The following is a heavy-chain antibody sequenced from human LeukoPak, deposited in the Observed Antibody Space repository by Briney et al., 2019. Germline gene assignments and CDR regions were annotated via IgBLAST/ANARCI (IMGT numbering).Heavy chain of an antibody. Sequence: SETLSLTCTVSGGSISSGSYYWSWIRQPAGKGLEWIGRIYTSGSTNYNPSLKSRVTISVDTSKTQFSLKLRSVTAADTAVYYCVITVKVSAFDIWGQGTMVTVSS. CDR2: IYTSGST. CDR3: VITVKVSAFDI. V-gene: IGHV4-61*02. D-gene: IGHD5-18*01. CDR1: GGSISSGSYY. J-gene: IGHJ3*02.